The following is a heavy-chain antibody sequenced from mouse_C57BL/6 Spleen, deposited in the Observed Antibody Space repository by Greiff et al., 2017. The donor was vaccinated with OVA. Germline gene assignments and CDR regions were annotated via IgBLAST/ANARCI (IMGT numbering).Heavy chain of an antibody. CDR1: GYAFSSYW. CDR2: IYPGDGDT. Sequence: VKLVESGAELVKPGASVKISCKASGYAFSSYWMNWVKQRPGKGLEWIGQIYPGDGDTNYNGKFKGKATLTADKSSSTAYMQLSSLTSEDSAVYFCARDYYGSRVDYWGQGTTLTVSS. CDR3: ARDYYGSRVDY. J-gene: IGHJ2*01. D-gene: IGHD1-1*01. V-gene: IGHV1-80*01.